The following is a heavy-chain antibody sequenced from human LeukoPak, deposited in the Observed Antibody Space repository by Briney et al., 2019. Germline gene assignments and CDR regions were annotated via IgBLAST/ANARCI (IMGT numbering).Heavy chain of an antibody. D-gene: IGHD5-12*01. CDR2: ISGSGGST. J-gene: IGHJ6*02. CDR1: GFTFSSYA. CDR3: AKDLESGYDFNYYYGMDV. V-gene: IGHV3-23*01. Sequence: GGSLRLSCAASGFTFSSYAMSWVRQAPGKGLEWVSAISGSGGSTYYADSVKGRFTISRDNSKNTLYLQMNSLRAEDTAVYYCAKDLESGYDFNYYYGMDVWGQGTTVTVSS.